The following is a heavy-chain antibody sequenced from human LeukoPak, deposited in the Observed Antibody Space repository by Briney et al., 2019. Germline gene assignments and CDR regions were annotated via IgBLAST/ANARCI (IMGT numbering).Heavy chain of an antibody. Sequence: SVKVSCKASGGTFSSYAISWVRQAPGQGLEWMGGIIPIFGTADYAQKFQGRVTITADESTSTAYMELSSLRSEDTAVYYCARVTPFDIVVVLAASGPFDIWGQGTMVTVSS. CDR2: IIPIFGTA. CDR1: GGTFSSYA. CDR3: ARVTPFDIVVVLAASGPFDI. J-gene: IGHJ3*02. D-gene: IGHD2-2*01. V-gene: IGHV1-69*01.